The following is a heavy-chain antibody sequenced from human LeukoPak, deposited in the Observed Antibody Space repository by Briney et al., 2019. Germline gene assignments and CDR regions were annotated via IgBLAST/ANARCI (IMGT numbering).Heavy chain of an antibody. J-gene: IGHJ4*02. D-gene: IGHD4-17*01. CDR1: SGSISSYY. CDR2: IFYSGST. Sequence: SETLSLTCTVSSGSISSYYWSWVRQPPGKGLEWIGYIFYSGSTNYNPSLKSRVTISVDTSKNQFSLGLSSVTAADTAVYYCARGPTRYYFDCWGQGTLVTVSS. V-gene: IGHV4-59*01. CDR3: ARGPTRYYFDC.